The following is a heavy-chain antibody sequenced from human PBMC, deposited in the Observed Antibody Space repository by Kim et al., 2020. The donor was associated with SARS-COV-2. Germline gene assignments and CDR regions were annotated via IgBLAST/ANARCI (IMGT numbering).Heavy chain of an antibody. CDR1: GFTFSSYA. Sequence: GGSLRLSCAASGFTFSSYAMHWVRQAPGKGLEWVAVISYDGSNKYYADSVKGRFTISRDNSKNTLYLQMNSLRAEDTAVYYCARVDYGGNHYYFDYWGQGTLVTVSS. CDR3: ARVDYGGNHYYFDY. CDR2: ISYDGSNK. J-gene: IGHJ4*02. D-gene: IGHD4-17*01. V-gene: IGHV3-30*04.